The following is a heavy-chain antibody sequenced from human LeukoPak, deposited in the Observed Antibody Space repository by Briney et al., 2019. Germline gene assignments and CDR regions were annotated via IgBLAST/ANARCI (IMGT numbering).Heavy chain of an antibody. CDR2: ISSSGSTI. CDR3: AREPRGVYYDYVWGTSNPI. CDR1: GFTFSDYY. V-gene: IGHV3-11*01. D-gene: IGHD3-16*01. Sequence: GGSLRLSCAASGFTFSDYYMSWIRQAPGKGLEWVSYISSSGSTIYYADSVKGRFTISRDNAKNSLYLQMNSLRAEDTAVYYCAREPRGVYYDYVWGTSNPIWGQGKNVTVSS. J-gene: IGHJ3*02.